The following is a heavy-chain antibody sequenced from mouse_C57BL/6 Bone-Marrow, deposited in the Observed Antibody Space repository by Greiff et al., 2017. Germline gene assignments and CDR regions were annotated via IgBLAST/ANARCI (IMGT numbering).Heavy chain of an antibody. CDR3: TTGATVVYFDY. D-gene: IGHD1-1*01. J-gene: IGHJ2*01. CDR2: IDPENGDT. CDR1: GFNIKDDY. V-gene: IGHV14-4*01. Sequence: VQLKQSGAELVRPGASVKLSCTASGFNIKDDYMHWVKQRPEQGLEWIGWIDPENGDTEYASKFQGKATITADTSSNTAYLQLSRLTSEDTAVYYCTTGATVVYFDYWGQGTTLTVSS.